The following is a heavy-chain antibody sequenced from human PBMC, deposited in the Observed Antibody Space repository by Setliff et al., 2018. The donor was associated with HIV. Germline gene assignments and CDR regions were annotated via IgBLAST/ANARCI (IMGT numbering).Heavy chain of an antibody. D-gene: IGHD3-22*01. CDR1: GDSISGYF. CDR2: IYSGGST. Sequence: SETLSLTCNVSGDSISGYFWSWIRQPAGKGLEWIGRIYSGGSTNYNPSLKSRVTMSLDTSKTQYSLKLNSVTAADTAVYYCARLEYYSDGNGYLQFYFDYWGQGTLVTVSS. J-gene: IGHJ4*02. CDR3: ARLEYYSDGNGYLQFYFDY. V-gene: IGHV4-4*07.